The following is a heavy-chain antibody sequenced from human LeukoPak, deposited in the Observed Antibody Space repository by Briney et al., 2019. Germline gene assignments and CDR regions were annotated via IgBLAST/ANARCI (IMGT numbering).Heavy chain of an antibody. V-gene: IGHV4-30-4*08. CDR3: ARAGAYCSSTSCYGQNWFDP. Sequence: SQTLSLTCTVSGGSISSGDYYWSWTRQPPGKGLEWIGYIYYSGSTYYNPSLKSRLTLSVDTSNNQFSLKLSSVTAADTAVYYCARAGAYCSSTSCYGQNWFDPWGQGTLVTVSS. CDR1: GGSISSGDYY. J-gene: IGHJ5*02. D-gene: IGHD2-2*01. CDR2: IYYSGST.